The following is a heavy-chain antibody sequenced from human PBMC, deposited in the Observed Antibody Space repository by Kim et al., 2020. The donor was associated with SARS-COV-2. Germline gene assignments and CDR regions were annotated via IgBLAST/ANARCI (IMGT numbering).Heavy chain of an antibody. J-gene: IGHJ4*02. CDR2: ISGSGGST. D-gene: IGHD6-13*01. CDR1: GFTFGSYA. V-gene: IGHV3-23*01. CDR3: AKGEQQLARSHFDY. Sequence: GGSLRLSCAASGFTFGSYAMNWVRQAPGKGLEWVSAISGSGGSTYYADSVKGRFTISRDNSKNTLYLQMNSLRAEDTAVYYCAKGEQQLARSHFDYWGQGTLVTVSS.